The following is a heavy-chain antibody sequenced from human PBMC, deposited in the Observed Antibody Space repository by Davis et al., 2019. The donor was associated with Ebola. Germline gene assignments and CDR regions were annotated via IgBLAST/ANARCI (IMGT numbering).Heavy chain of an antibody. J-gene: IGHJ4*02. V-gene: IGHV3-7*01. CDR1: GFTFSSYW. CDR3: ARRRRGYQLPWDY. CDR2: IKQDGSEK. Sequence: GESLKISCAASGFTFSSYWMSWVRQAPGKGLEWVANIKQDGSEKYYVDSVKGRFTISRDNAKNSLYLQMNSLRAEDTAVYYCARRRRGYQLPWDYWGQGTLVTVSS. D-gene: IGHD2-2*01.